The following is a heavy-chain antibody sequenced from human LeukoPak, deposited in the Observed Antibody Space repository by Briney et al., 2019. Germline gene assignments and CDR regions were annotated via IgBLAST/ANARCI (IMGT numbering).Heavy chain of an antibody. J-gene: IGHJ4*02. D-gene: IGHD2-15*01. V-gene: IGHV3-23*01. CDR2: ITASGDRT. Sequence: GGSLRLSCAASAFTFSSYSMNWVRQAPGKGLEWVSGITASGDRTFYGDSVRGRFTMSRDNSKSTVYLQMNSLRVDDTAVYYCARRDIVVVVSASDYWGQGTLVTVSS. CDR3: ARRDIVVVVSASDY. CDR1: AFTFSSYS.